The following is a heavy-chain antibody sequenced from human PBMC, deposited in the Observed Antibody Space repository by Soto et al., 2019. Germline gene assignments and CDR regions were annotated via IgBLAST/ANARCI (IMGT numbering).Heavy chain of an antibody. Sequence: PSETLSLTCSVSGGSISPHYWSWIRQSPWRGLEWIGYIYFTGTTNYNPPLKSRATISTDTSQNQFSLKLTYVTAADPGVYYCATGGSWLAPWGQGTLVT. CDR2: IYFTGTT. V-gene: IGHV4-59*11. CDR3: ATGGSWLAP. CDR1: GGSISPHY. J-gene: IGHJ5*02.